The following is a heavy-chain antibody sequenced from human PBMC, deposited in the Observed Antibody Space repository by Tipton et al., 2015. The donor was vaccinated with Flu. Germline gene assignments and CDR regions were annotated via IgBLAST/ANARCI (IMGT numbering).Heavy chain of an antibody. CDR2: IKQDGSEK. D-gene: IGHD3-16*01. CDR1: GFTFSSYW. V-gene: IGHV3-7*03. J-gene: IGHJ4*02. Sequence: SLRLSCAASGFTFSSYWMSWVRQAPGKGLEWVANIKQDGSEKKYVDSVKGRFTISRDNAKNSLYLQMSSLKTEDSGVYYCTADLPGGVSDEFDYWGQGTLVTVSS. CDR3: TADLPGGVSDEFDY.